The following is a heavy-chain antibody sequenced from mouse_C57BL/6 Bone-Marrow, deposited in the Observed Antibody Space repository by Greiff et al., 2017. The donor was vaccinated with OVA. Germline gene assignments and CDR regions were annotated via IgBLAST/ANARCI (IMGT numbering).Heavy chain of an antibody. Sequence: QVQLKQSGAELVRPGTSVKMSCKASGYTFTNYWIGWAKQRPGHGLEWIGDIYPGGGYTNYNEKFKGKATLTADKSSSTAYMQFSSLTSEDSAIYYCARWDDYDRYYFDYWGQGTTLTVSS. CDR2: IYPGGGYT. CDR1: GYTFTNYW. D-gene: IGHD2-4*01. CDR3: ARWDDYDRYYFDY. J-gene: IGHJ2*01. V-gene: IGHV1-63*01.